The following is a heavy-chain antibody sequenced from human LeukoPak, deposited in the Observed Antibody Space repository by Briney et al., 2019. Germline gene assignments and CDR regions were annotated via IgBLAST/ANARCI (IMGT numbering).Heavy chain of an antibody. Sequence: GGSLRLSCAASGFTFSDYNMNWVRQAPGKGLEWVSYISSSSTIYYADSVKGRFTISRDNAKNSLYLQMNNLKAEDTAVYYCARNPREAGTLDYWGQGTLVTVSS. CDR3: ARNPREAGTLDY. CDR1: GFTFSDYN. J-gene: IGHJ4*02. CDR2: ISSSSTI. V-gene: IGHV3-69-1*01. D-gene: IGHD6-19*01.